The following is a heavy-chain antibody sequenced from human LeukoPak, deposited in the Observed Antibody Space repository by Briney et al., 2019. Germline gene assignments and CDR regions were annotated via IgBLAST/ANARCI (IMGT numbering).Heavy chain of an antibody. D-gene: IGHD6-19*01. Sequence: GGSLRLSCVASGFTFSSYWMSWVRQAPGKGLEWVSSIHADGVGTFYADSVRGRFTISRDNSKNTLDLQMNSLRVEDTAVYYCGKGRVSEWGQGTLVTVSS. CDR2: IHADGVGT. V-gene: IGHV3-23*01. CDR3: GKGRVSE. CDR1: GFTFSSYW. J-gene: IGHJ4*02.